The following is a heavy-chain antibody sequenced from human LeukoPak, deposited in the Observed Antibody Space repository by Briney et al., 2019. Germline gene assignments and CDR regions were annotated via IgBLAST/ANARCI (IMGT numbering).Heavy chain of an antibody. Sequence: ASVKVSCKASGYTFTGYYMHWVRQAPGQELEWMGWINPSGGSTSYAQKFQGRVTMTRDTSTSTVYMELSSLRSEDTAVYYCARDHGLEDYYDSSGYPYWGQGTLVTVSS. J-gene: IGHJ4*02. CDR1: GYTFTGYY. V-gene: IGHV1-46*01. CDR2: INPSGGST. CDR3: ARDHGLEDYYDSSGYPY. D-gene: IGHD3-22*01.